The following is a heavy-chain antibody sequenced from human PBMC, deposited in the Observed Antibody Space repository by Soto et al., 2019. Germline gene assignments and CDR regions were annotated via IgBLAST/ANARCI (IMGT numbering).Heavy chain of an antibody. CDR1: GFSFNSNT. V-gene: IGHV3-23*01. Sequence: EVRLLESGGGLVQPGGSLRLSCAASGFSFNSNTMTWXRQXXXKGLEWVSIISENSDSTLYADSVKGRFTVSRDNSXNMLXXXXXXXXXXXXXXXXXXXXXXXXXXGWGQGTLVTVSS. CDR3: XXXXXXXXXG. CDR2: ISENSDST. J-gene: IGHJ4*02.